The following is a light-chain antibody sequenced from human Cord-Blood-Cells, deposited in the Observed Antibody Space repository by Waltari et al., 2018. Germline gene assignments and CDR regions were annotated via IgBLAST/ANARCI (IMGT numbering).Light chain of an antibody. V-gene: IGKV3-20*01. CDR2: SAS. CDR3: QQYGSSPPGT. Sequence: EIVLTQSPGTLSLSPGERATLSCRASQSVSSSYLAWYQQKPGQAPRLLIYSASSRATGIPDRFSGSESGTDFTLTISRLETEDFAVYYCQQYGSSPPGTFGGGTKVEIK. J-gene: IGKJ4*01. CDR1: QSVSSSY.